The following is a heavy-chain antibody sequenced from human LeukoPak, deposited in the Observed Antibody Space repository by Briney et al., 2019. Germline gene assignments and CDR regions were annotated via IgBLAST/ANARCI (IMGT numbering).Heavy chain of an antibody. CDR1: GFAFGTYW. J-gene: IGHJ6*04. CDR3: ARGGMGSNDFAKYYYYNLDV. V-gene: IGHV3-74*03. D-gene: IGHD3/OR15-3a*01. Sequence: GGSLRLSCAASGFAFGTYWMHWVRQVPGKGLEWLSRVDTDGSSTTYAVSVRGRFTISRDNAKNTLYLQMNSLRAEDTAVYYCARGGMGSNDFAKYYYYNLDVWGKGTTVTVSS. CDR2: VDTDGSST.